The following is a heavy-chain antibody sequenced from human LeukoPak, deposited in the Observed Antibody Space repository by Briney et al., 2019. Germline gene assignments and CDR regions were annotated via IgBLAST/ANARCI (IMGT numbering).Heavy chain of an antibody. J-gene: IGHJ3*02. V-gene: IGHV3-21*01. CDR3: ARDSQWELLTWSAFDI. Sequence: GGSLRLSCAASGFTFSSYSMNWVRQAPGKGLEWVSSISSSSSYIYYADSVKGRFTISRDNAKNSLYLQMNSLRAEDTAVYYCARDSQWELLTWSAFDIWGQGTMVTVSS. CDR1: GFTFSSYS. CDR2: ISSSSSYI. D-gene: IGHD1-26*01.